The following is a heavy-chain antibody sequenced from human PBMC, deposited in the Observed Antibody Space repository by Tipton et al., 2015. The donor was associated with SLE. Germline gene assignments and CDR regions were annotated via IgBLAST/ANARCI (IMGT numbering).Heavy chain of an antibody. CDR3: ARETMMGLSGIDY. D-gene: IGHD3-22*01. CDR1: GGSISSYY. V-gene: IGHV4-59*01. CDR2: IYYSGST. J-gene: IGHJ4*02. Sequence: TLSLTCTVSGGSISSYYWSWIRQPPGKGLEWIGYIYYSGSTNYNPSLKSRVTISVDTSKDQFSLKLSSVTAADTAVYYCARETMMGLSGIDYWGQGTLVTVSS.